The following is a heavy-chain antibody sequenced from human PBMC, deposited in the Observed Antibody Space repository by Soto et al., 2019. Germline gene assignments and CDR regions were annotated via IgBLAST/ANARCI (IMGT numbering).Heavy chain of an antibody. CDR3: LFANLGRSETPGDFNS. Sequence: GGSLRLSCAASGFMFSSYWMSWVRQAPGKGLEWVANINQDGSDKYYVDSVKGRFTISRDNAKNSLYLQMNSLRVEDTAVFYCLFANLGRSETPGDFNSWGQGALVTVSS. CDR1: GFMFSSYW. D-gene: IGHD3-9*01. V-gene: IGHV3-7*01. J-gene: IGHJ4*02. CDR2: INQDGSDK.